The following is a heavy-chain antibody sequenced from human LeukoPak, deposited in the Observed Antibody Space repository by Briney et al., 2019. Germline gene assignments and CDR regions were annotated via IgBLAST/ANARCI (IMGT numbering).Heavy chain of an antibody. D-gene: IGHD1-1*01. Sequence: SETLSLTCTVPGASISNYYWSWIRQPPGKGLECIGYVSYSGRTNHNPPLKSRVTISADTSKNQFSLKLTSVTAADTAVYYCARHERGAENLDCWGQGTPVTVSS. CDR3: ARHERGAENLDC. V-gene: IGHV4-59*08. CDR2: VSYSGRT. CDR1: GASISNYY. J-gene: IGHJ4*02.